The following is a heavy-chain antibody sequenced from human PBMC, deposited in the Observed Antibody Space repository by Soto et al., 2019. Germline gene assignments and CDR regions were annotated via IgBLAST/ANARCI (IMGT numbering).Heavy chain of an antibody. J-gene: IGHJ4*02. Sequence: GESRKISCQGSGYRFTSSWIGWVRQMPGKGLEWLGNVYPSDSDVRYSPSFEGRVTISADNSINTAYLHLLNLKASDTAIYLSTKGATSPSDFSGQGTMVTVST. CDR3: TKGATSPSDF. D-gene: IGHD1-1*01. CDR1: GYRFTSSW. CDR2: VYPSDSDV. V-gene: IGHV5-51*01.